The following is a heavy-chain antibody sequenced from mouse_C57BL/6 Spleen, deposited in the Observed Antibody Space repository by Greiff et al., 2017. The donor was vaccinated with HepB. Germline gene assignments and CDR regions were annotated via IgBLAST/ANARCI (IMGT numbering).Heavy chain of an antibody. V-gene: IGHV1-50*01. D-gene: IGHD1-1*01. J-gene: IGHJ4*01. Sequence: QVQLQQPGAELVKPGASVKLSCKASGYTFTSYWMQWVNQRPGQGLEWIGEIDPSDSYTNYNQKFKGKATLTVDTSSSTAYMQLSSLTAEDSAVYYCARRITTVVAPYAMDYWGQGTSVTVSS. CDR2: IDPSDSYT. CDR3: ARRITTVVAPYAMDY. CDR1: GYTFTSYW.